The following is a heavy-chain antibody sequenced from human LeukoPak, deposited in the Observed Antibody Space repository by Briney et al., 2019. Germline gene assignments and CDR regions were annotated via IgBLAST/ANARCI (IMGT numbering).Heavy chain of an antibody. CDR2: IYSGGST. Sequence: PGGSLRLSCAASGFTVNNNYMSWVRQAPGKGLEWVSIIYSGGSTYYAGSVKGRFTISRDNSKNTLYLQMNSLRAEDTAVYYCAREMFWSGYFSNLHFDYWGQGALVTVSS. J-gene: IGHJ4*02. CDR1: GFTVNNNY. V-gene: IGHV3-66*01. CDR3: AREMFWSGYFSNLHFDY. D-gene: IGHD3-3*01.